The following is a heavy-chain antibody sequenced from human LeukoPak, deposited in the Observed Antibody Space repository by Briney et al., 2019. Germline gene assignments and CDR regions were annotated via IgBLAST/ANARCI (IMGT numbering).Heavy chain of an antibody. D-gene: IGHD6-25*01. CDR2: VHDDGRT. CDR1: GGSISDSRT. Sequence: SETLSLTCTVSGGSISDSRTWGWVRQPPGKGLEWIANVHDDGRTASNPSLKSRVTISLDTSKNQFSLKVRSVTAADTAFYYCASVLTAAGIDFWGQGTLVTVSS. J-gene: IGHJ4*02. V-gene: IGHV4-39*07. CDR3: ASVLTAAGIDF.